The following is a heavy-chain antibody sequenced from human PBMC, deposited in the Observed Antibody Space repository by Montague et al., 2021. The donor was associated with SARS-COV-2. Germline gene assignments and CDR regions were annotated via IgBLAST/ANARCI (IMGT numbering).Heavy chain of an antibody. CDR2: ISSSGSTI. V-gene: IGHV3-48*03. CDR1: GFTFSSYE. Sequence: SLRLSCAASGFTFSSYEMNWVRQAPGKGLEWVSYISSSGSTIYYADSVKGRFPIPRDNAKNSLYLQMNSLRAEDTAVYYCARTYYYDSSGYSNWPYFDYWGQGTLVTVSS. J-gene: IGHJ4*02. CDR3: ARTYYYDSSGYSNWPYFDY. D-gene: IGHD3-22*01.